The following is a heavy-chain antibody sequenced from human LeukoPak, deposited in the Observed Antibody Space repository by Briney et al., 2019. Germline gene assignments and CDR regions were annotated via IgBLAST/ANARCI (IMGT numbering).Heavy chain of an antibody. D-gene: IGHD2-21*02. CDR2: ISGSGGST. CDR1: GFTFSSYG. CDR3: AKKGAYCGGDCYSTLDY. J-gene: IGHJ4*02. Sequence: PGGSLRLSCAASGFTFSSYGMSWVRQAPGKGLEWVSAISGSGGSTYYADSVKGRFTISRDNSKNTLYLQMNSLRAEDTAVYYCAKKGAYCGGDCYSTLDYWGQGTLVTVSS. V-gene: IGHV3-23*01.